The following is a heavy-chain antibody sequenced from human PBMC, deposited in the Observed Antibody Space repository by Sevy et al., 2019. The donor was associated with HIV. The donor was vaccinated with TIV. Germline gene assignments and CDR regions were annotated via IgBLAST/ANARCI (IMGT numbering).Heavy chain of an antibody. J-gene: IGHJ6*04. CDR3: ATLGGRNYDFWSGYPIHVDV. V-gene: IGHV4-39*01. D-gene: IGHD3-3*01. CDR2: IYYSGST. Sequence: SETLSLTCTVSGGSISSSSYYWAWIRQPPGKGLEWIGSIYYSGSTYYNPSLKSRVTISVDTSKNQFSLKLSSVTAADTAVYYCATLGGRNYDFWSGYPIHVDVWGKGTTVTVSS. CDR1: GGSISSSSYY.